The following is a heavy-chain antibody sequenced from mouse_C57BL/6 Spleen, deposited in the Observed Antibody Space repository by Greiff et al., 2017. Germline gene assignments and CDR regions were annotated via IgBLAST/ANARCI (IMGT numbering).Heavy chain of an antibody. CDR2: IYPGSGST. J-gene: IGHJ2*01. CDR1: GYTFTSYW. V-gene: IGHV1-55*01. CDR3: AKGDSNYDDY. D-gene: IGHD2-5*01. Sequence: QVQLKESGAELVKPGASVKMSCKASGYTFTSYWITWVKQRPGQGLEWIGDIYPGSGSTNYNEKFKSKATLTVDTSSSTAYMQLSSLTSEDSAVYYCAKGDSNYDDYWGQGTTLTVSS.